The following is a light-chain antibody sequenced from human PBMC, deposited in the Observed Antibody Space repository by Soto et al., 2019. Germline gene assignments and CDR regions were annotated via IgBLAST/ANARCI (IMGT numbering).Light chain of an antibody. V-gene: IGKV1-5*01. J-gene: IGKJ2*01. Sequence: DIQMTQSPSTLSASVGDRVTISCRASQSISSWLAWYQQKPRKAPKLLIYDASSLESGVPSRFSGSGSGTEFTRTISSLQPDDFATDYCQQYNSYLYTFGQGTKLEIK. CDR3: QQYNSYLYT. CDR2: DAS. CDR1: QSISSW.